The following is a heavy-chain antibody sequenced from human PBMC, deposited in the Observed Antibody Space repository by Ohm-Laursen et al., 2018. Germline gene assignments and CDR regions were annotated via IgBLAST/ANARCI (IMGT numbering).Heavy chain of an antibody. Sequence: GTLSLTCTVSGGSISTYYWSWIRQPPGKGLEWIGYIYNSGSTNYNPSLKSRVTISVDTSKNLFSLKLSSVSAADTAVYYCARGPTITYCDYWGQGTLVTVSS. D-gene: IGHD3-16*01. CDR1: GGSISTYY. J-gene: IGHJ4*02. CDR3: ARGPTITYCDY. V-gene: IGHV4-59*12. CDR2: IYNSGST.